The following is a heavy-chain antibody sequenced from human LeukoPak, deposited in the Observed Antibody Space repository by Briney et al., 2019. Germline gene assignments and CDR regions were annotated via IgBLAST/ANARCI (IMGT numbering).Heavy chain of an antibody. V-gene: IGHV1-46*01. CDR3: ARGILEWLPDHNNWFDP. Sequence: ASVKVSCKASGYTFTSYYMHWVRQAPGQGLEWMGIINPSGGSTSYAQKFQGRVTMTRDTSTSTVYMELSSLRSEDTAVYYCARGILEWLPDHNNWFDPWGQGTLVTVSS. CDR2: INPSGGST. CDR1: GYTFTSYY. J-gene: IGHJ5*02. D-gene: IGHD3-3*01.